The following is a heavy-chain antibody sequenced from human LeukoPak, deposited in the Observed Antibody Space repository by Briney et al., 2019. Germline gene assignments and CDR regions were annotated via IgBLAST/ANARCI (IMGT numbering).Heavy chain of an antibody. CDR2: ISSSTSNI. Sequence: GGSLRLSCTGSGFIFNSYGINWVRQAPGKGLEWVAYISSSTSNIFYADSVKGRFTISRDNAKNSLSLQMNSLRAEDTAVYYCARAFVSGNSDFGYWGQGTLVTVSS. J-gene: IGHJ4*02. D-gene: IGHD4-23*01. CDR1: GFIFNSYG. CDR3: ARAFVSGNSDFGY. V-gene: IGHV3-48*04.